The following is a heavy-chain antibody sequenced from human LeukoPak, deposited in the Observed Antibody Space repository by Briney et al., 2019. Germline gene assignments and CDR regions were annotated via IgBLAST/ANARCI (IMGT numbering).Heavy chain of an antibody. J-gene: IGHJ3*02. V-gene: IGHV3-23*01. D-gene: IGHD2-2*01. Sequence: PGGSLRLSCAASGFTSSSYAMSWVRQAPGKGLEWVSAISGSGGSTYYADSVKGRFTISRDNSKNTLYLQMNSLRAEDTAVYYCAKDFEPAATTYPNAFDIWGQGTMVTVSS. CDR2: ISGSGGST. CDR3: AKDFEPAATTYPNAFDI. CDR1: GFTSSSYA.